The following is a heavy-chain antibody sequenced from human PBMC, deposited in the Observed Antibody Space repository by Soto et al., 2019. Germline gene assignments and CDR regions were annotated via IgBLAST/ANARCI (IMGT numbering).Heavy chain of an antibody. J-gene: IGHJ4*02. Sequence: SETLSLTCTVSGGSISSYYWSWIRQPPGKGLEWIGYIYYSGSTNYNPSLKSRVTISVDTSKNQFSLKLSSVIAADTAVYYCARGYDFWSGYYFDYWGQGTLVTVSS. CDR3: ARGYDFWSGYYFDY. V-gene: IGHV4-59*01. D-gene: IGHD3-3*01. CDR2: IYYSGST. CDR1: GGSISSYY.